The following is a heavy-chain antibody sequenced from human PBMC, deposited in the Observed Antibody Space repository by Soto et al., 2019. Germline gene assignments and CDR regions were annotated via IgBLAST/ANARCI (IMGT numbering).Heavy chain of an antibody. CDR1: GGSISSSSYY. CDR3: ARYENDYGDYDY. J-gene: IGHJ4*02. V-gene: IGHV4-39*01. D-gene: IGHD4-17*01. CDR2: IYYSGST. Sequence: SETLSLTCTVSGGSISSSSYYWGWIRQPPGKGLEWIGSIYYSGSTYYNPSLKSRVTISVDTSKNQFSLKLSSVTAADTAVYYCARYENDYGDYDYWGQGTLVTVSS.